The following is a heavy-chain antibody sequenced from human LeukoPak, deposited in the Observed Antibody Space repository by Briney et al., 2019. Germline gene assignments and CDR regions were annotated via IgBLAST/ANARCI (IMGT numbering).Heavy chain of an antibody. CDR3: ARLPLRGYSYAGNFDY. D-gene: IGHD5-18*01. CDR2: INPNSGGT. CDR1: GYTFTGYY. J-gene: IGHJ4*02. V-gene: IGHV1-2*02. Sequence: ASVKVSCKASGYTFTGYYMHWVRQAPGQGLEWMGWINPNSGGTNYAQKFQGRVTMTRDTSISTAYMELSRLRSDDTAVYYCARLPLRGYSYAGNFDYWGQGTLVTVSS.